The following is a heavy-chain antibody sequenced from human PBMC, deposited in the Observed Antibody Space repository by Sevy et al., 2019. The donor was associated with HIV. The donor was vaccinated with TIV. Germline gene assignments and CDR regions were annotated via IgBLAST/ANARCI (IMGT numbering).Heavy chain of an antibody. CDR1: GFTFDDYA. CDR2: ISWNSGSI. J-gene: IGHJ4*02. Sequence: GGSLRLSCAASGFTFDDYAMHWVRQAPGKGLEWVSGISWNSGSIGYVDSVKGRFTISRDNAKNSLYLQMNSLRAEDTALYYCAKDKFYYDSSGYYFDYWGQGTLVTVSS. D-gene: IGHD3-22*01. CDR3: AKDKFYYDSSGYYFDY. V-gene: IGHV3-9*01.